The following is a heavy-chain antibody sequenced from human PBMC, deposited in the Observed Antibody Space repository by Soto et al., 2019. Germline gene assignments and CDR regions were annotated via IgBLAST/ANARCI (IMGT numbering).Heavy chain of an antibody. V-gene: IGHV1-69*13. CDR1: GGTFSSYA. D-gene: IGHD3-10*01. CDR3: ASHITMVRGVIPREEK. CDR2: IIPIFGTA. J-gene: IGHJ4*02. Sequence: SVRVSCKASGGTFSSYAISWVRQAPGQGLEWMGGIIPIFGTANYAQKFQGRVTITADESTSTAYMELSSLRSEDTAVYYCASHITMVRGVIPREEKWGQGTLVTVSS.